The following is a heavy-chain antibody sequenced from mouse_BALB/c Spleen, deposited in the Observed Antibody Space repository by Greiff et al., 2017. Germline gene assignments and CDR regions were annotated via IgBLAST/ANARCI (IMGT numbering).Heavy chain of an antibody. CDR3: ARSTALYYYAMDY. Sequence: EVQRVESGGGLVKPGGSLKLSCAASGFTFSDYYMYWVRQTPEKRLEWVATISDGGSYTYYPDSVKGRFTISRDNAKNNLYLQMSSLKSEDTAMYYCARSTALYYYAMDYWGQGTSVTVSS. CDR2: ISDGGSYT. D-gene: IGHD1-2*01. J-gene: IGHJ4*01. V-gene: IGHV5-4*02. CDR1: GFTFSDYY.